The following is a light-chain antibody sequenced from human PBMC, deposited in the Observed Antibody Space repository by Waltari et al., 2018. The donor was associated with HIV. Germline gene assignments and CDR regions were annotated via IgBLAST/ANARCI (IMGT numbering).Light chain of an antibody. Sequence: QSVLTPPPSVSGAPGQRVTISCTGSSSHIGAGYDVHWYQQLPGTAPKLLIYGNSNRPSGVPDRFSGSKSGTSASLAITGLQAEDEADYYCQSYDSSLSGSWVFGGGTKLTVL. CDR3: QSYDSSLSGSWV. CDR1: SSHIGAGYD. V-gene: IGLV1-40*01. CDR2: GNS. J-gene: IGLJ3*02.